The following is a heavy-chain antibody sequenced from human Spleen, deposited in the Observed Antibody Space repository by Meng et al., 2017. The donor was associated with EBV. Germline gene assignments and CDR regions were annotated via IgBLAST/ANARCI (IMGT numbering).Heavy chain of an antibody. CDR1: GGSIGSGDYY. CDR3: ARESGRLDYGILY. V-gene: IGHV4-30-4*01. J-gene: IGHJ4*02. Sequence: QVQLQESGPGLVKPSQTLSLTCAVSGGSIGSGDYYWSWIRQPPGKGLEWIGYIYDSGTTYYNPSLESRVSISLDTSKKQFSLKVNSVIVADTAVYYCARESGRLDYGILYWGPGTLVTVS. CDR2: IYDSGTT. D-gene: IGHD4-17*01.